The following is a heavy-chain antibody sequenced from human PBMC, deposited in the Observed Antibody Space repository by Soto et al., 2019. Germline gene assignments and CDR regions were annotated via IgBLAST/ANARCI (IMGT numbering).Heavy chain of an antibody. CDR3: AAGPNYYDSSGYSY. V-gene: IGHV4-30-4*01. Sequence: PSETLSLTCTVSGGSISSGDYYWSWIRQPPGKGLEWIGYIYYSGSTYYNPSLKSRVTISVDTSKNQLSLKLSSVTAADTAVYYCAAGPNYYDSSGYSYWGQGTLVTVSS. J-gene: IGHJ4*02. D-gene: IGHD3-22*01. CDR1: GGSISSGDYY. CDR2: IYYSGST.